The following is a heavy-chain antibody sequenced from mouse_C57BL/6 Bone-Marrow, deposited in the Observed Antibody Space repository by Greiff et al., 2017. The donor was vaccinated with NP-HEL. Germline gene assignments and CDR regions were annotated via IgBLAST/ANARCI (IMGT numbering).Heavy chain of an antibody. Sequence: EVKLVESGGGLVQSGRSLRLSCATSGFTFSDFYMEWVRQAPGKGLEWIAASRNKANDYTTEYSASVKGRLIVSRDSSQSILHLKMNALRAEDTAIYYCARDVPNYYGSSDWYFDVWGTGTTVTVSS. D-gene: IGHD1-1*01. V-gene: IGHV7-1*01. CDR2: SRNKANDYTT. CDR1: GFTFSDFY. CDR3: ARDVPNYYGSSDWYFDV. J-gene: IGHJ1*03.